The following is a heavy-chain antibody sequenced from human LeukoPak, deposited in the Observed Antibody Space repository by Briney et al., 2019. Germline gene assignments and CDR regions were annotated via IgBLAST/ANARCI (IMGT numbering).Heavy chain of an antibody. CDR1: GFTVSSNY. J-gene: IGHJ3*02. V-gene: IGHV3-66*01. D-gene: IGHD1-26*01. CDR3: ARGYSGSYSFWLAFDI. Sequence: GGSLRLSCAASGFTVSSNYMSWVRQAPGKGLEWVSVIYSGGSTYDADSVKGRLTISRDNSKNTLYLQMNSVRAEDAAVYYCARGYSGSYSFWLAFDIWGQGTMVTVSS. CDR2: IYSGGST.